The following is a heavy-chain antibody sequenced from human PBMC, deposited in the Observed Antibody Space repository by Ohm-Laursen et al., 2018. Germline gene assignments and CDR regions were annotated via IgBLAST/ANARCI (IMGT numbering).Heavy chain of an antibody. CDR3: AREYYYDSSGYPQEGAYAFDI. CDR1: GFTFSSYA. D-gene: IGHD3-22*01. Sequence: GSLRLSCAASGFTFSSYAMSWVRQAPGKGLEWVSAISGSGGSTYYADSVKGRFTISRDNAKNSLYLQMNSLRAEDTAVYYCAREYYYDSSGYPQEGAYAFDIWGQGTMVTVSS. J-gene: IGHJ3*02. V-gene: IGHV3-23*01. CDR2: ISGSGGST.